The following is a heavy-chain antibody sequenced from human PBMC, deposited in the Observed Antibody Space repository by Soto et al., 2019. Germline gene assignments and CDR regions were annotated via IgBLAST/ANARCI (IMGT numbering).Heavy chain of an antibody. D-gene: IGHD5-18*01. CDR2: IWYDGSNK. J-gene: IGHJ6*02. Sequence: GGSLRLSCAASGFTFSSYGMHWVRQAPGKGLEWVAVIWYDGSNKYYADSVKGRFTISRDNSKNTLYLQMNSLRAEDTAVYYCARRQLWFQTYYYYGMDVWGQGTTVTVSS. CDR3: ARRQLWFQTYYYYGMDV. CDR1: GFTFSSYG. V-gene: IGHV3-33*01.